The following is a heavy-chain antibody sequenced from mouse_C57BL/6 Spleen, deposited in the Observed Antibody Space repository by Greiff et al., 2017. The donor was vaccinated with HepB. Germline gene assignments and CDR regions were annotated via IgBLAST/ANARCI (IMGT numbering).Heavy chain of an antibody. Sequence: EVQLQQSGPGLVKPSQSLSLTCSVTGYSITSGYYWNWIRQFPGNKLEWMGYISYDGSNNYNPSLKNRISITRDTSKNQFFLKLNSVTTEDTATYYCARDFTTAYAMDYWGQGTSVTVSS. CDR3: ARDFTTAYAMDY. CDR1: GYSITSGYY. J-gene: IGHJ4*01. D-gene: IGHD1-2*01. V-gene: IGHV3-6*01. CDR2: ISYDGSN.